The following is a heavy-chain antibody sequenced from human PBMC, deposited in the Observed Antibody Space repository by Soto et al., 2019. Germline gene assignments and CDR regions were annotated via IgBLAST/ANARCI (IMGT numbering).Heavy chain of an antibody. CDR2: ISGSGGST. J-gene: IGHJ6*02. CDR1: GFTFSSYA. D-gene: IGHD5-18*01. V-gene: IGHV3-23*01. Sequence: EVQLLESGGGLVQPGGSLRLSCAASGFTFSSYAMSWVRQAPGKGLEWVSAISGSGGSTYYADSVKGRFTISRDNSKNTLYLQMNSLRAEDTAVYYCAKGGRGYSYYYYGMDVWGQGTTVTVSS. CDR3: AKGGRGYSYYYYGMDV.